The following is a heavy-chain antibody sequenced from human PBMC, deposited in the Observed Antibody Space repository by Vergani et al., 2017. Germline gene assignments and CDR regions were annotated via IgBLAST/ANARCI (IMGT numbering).Heavy chain of an antibody. Sequence: QVQLVESGGGVVQPRRSLRLSCAASGFTFGDHGIHWVRRAPGKGLEWVALISYDGTNKYYTNSVRGRFTISRDNSKSTLFLKMNSLRVEDMAVYYCARDRGDWRYSRYFYNYYMDVGGKGTTVTVSS. J-gene: IGHJ6*03. V-gene: IGHV3-30-3*01. D-gene: IGHD2-8*02. CDR1: GFTFGDHG. CDR3: ARDRGDWRYSRYFYNYYMDV. CDR2: ISYDGTNK.